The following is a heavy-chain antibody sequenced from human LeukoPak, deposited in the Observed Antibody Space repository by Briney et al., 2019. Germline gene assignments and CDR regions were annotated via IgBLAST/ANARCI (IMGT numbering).Heavy chain of an antibody. D-gene: IGHD3-10*01. Sequence: GGSLRLSCAASGFMFSDYYMSWVRQAPGKGLEWISYISNSGSAIYYADSVKGRFTISRDNAKNSLYLQMNSLRADDTAVYYCARLELGDSVRVDSWGQGTLVTVSS. CDR1: GFMFSDYY. CDR2: ISNSGSAI. V-gene: IGHV3-11*01. CDR3: ARLELGDSVRVDS. J-gene: IGHJ4*02.